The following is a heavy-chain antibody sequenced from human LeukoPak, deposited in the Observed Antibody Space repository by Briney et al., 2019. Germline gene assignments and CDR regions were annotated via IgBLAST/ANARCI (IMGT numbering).Heavy chain of an antibody. D-gene: IGHD3-10*01. CDR2: ISSSSSTI. V-gene: IGHV3-48*04. CDR3: ARETGGSGRYYYYYYGMDV. CDR1: GFTFSSYS. Sequence: PGGSLRLSCAASGFTFSSYSMNWVRQAPGKGLEWVSYISSSSSTIYYADSVKGRFTISRDNAKNSLYLQMNSLRAEDTAVYYCARETGGSGRYYYYYYGMDVWGQGTTVTVSS. J-gene: IGHJ6*02.